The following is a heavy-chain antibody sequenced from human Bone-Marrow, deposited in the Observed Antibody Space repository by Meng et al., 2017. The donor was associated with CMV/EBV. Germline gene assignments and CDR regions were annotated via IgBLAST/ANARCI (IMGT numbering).Heavy chain of an antibody. J-gene: IGHJ5*02. CDR1: GGTFSRYA. V-gene: IGHV1-69*05. D-gene: IGHD3-16*01. CDR3: APWGSNWFDP. Sequence: KVSCEASGGTFSRYAISWVRQAPGQGLEWMGGIIPIFGTANYAQKFQGRVTITTDESTSTAYMELSSLRSEDTAVYYCAPWGSNWFDPWGQGTLVTVSS. CDR2: IIPIFGTA.